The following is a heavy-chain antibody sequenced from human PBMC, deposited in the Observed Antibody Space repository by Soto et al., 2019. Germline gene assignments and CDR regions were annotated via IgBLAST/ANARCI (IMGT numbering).Heavy chain of an antibody. CDR2: INPNSGGT. CDR3: ARDRYDILTGYYFIDY. V-gene: IGHV1-2*04. Sequence: GASVKVSCKASGYTFTGYYMHWVRQAPGQGLEWMGWINPNSGGTNYAQKFQGWVTMTRDTSISTAYMELSRLRSDDTAVYYCARDRYDILTGYYFIDYWGQGTLVTVSS. CDR1: GYTFTGYY. J-gene: IGHJ4*02. D-gene: IGHD3-9*01.